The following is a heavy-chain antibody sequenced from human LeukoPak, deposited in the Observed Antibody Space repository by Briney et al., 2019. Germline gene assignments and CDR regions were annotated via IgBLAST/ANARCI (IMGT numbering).Heavy chain of an antibody. J-gene: IGHJ3*02. CDR1: GYTFTSHD. CDR3: AREGKLDDAFDI. CDR2: VSAKSGDT. D-gene: IGHD1-7*01. Sequence: ASVKVSCKASGYTFTSHDINWVRQAAGQAPEWIGWVSAKSGDTGYAQKFQGRVTITADESTSTAYMELSSLRSEDTAVYYCAREGKLDDAFDIWGQGTTVTVSS. V-gene: IGHV1-8*01.